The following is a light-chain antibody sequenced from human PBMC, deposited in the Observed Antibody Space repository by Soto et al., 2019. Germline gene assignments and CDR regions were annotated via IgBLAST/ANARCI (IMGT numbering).Light chain of an antibody. J-gene: IGLJ3*02. CDR2: DVT. Sequence: QSALTQPRSVSGSPGQSVTISCTGTSSDVGGYNYVSWYQQHPGEAPKLMIYDVTKRPSGVPDRFSGSKSGNTASLTISGLQAEDETDYFCCSYAGNYSWVFGGGTKVTVL. CDR1: SSDVGGYNY. CDR3: CSYAGNYSWV. V-gene: IGLV2-11*01.